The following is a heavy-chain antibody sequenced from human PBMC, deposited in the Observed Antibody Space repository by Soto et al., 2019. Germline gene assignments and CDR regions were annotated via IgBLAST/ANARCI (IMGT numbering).Heavy chain of an antibody. J-gene: IGHJ6*02. Sequence: EVQLLESGGGLVQPGGSLRLSCAASGFTFSSYAMSWVRQAPGKGLEWVSAISGSSSYIYYADSVKGRFTISRDNAKNSLYLQMNSLRAEDTAVYYCARERQANYDFWSGYLTYYYYGMDVWGQGTTVTVSS. CDR1: GFTFSSYA. CDR2: ISGSSSYI. V-gene: IGHV3-21*01. CDR3: ARERQANYDFWSGYLTYYYYGMDV. D-gene: IGHD3-3*01.